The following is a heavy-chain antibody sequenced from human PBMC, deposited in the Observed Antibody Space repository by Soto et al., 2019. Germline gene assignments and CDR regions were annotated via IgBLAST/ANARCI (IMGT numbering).Heavy chain of an antibody. CDR3: VKDDGGYPSTAPH. Sequence: GGSLRLSCAASGITISNYPMSWVRQAPGKGLDWVSGISGSGDRTYYAESARGRITISKDFSKNSLSLQLDNLGVEDTTVYFCVKDDGGYPSTAPHWGQGTLVTVS. V-gene: IGHV3-23*01. D-gene: IGHD3-22*01. J-gene: IGHJ4*02. CDR1: GITISNYP. CDR2: ISGSGDRT.